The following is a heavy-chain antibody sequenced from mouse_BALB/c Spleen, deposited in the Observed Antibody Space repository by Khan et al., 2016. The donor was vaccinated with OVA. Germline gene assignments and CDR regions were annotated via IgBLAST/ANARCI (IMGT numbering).Heavy chain of an antibody. J-gene: IGHJ3*01. CDR2: INPNNGGT. CDR1: GYTFTSYY. D-gene: IGHD2-2*01. CDR3: TRSGYGSFAY. V-gene: IGHV1S81*02. Sequence: VQLKESGAELVKPGASVKLSCKASGYTFTSYYMYWVKQRPGQGLEWIGVINPNNGGTNFNEKFKSKATLTVDKSSSTAYMQLSSLTSEDSAVYYCTRSGYGSFAYWGQGTLITVSA.